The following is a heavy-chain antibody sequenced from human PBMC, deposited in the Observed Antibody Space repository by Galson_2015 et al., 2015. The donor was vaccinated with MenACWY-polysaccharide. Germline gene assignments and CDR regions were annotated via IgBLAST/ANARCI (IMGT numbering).Heavy chain of an antibody. D-gene: IGHD2-2*01. J-gene: IGHJ3*02. CDR3: AKVRRMGYCGSASCYLGAFDI. CDR1: GFTFRNYW. V-gene: IGHV3-7*01. Sequence: SLRLSCAASGFTFRNYWMSWVRQAPGKRLEWVANIKEDGSEKYYVDSVRGRFTISRDNAKNSLYLQMNSLRAEDTAVYYCAKVRRMGYCGSASCYLGAFDIWGQGTTVTVSS. CDR2: IKEDGSEK.